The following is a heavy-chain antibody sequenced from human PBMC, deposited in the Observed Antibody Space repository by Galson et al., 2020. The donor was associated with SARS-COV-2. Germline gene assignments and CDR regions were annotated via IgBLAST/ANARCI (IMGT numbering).Heavy chain of an antibody. V-gene: IGHV3-48*03. CDR3: ASPGSDTTMDDYYYYYYMDV. CDR2: ISSSGGTT. D-gene: IGHD5-18*01. Sequence: GGSLRLSCAASGFTFSSYEMNWVRQAPGKGLEWVSHISSSGGTTYYADSVKGRFTISRDNAKNSLYLQMNSLRAEDTAVYYCASPGSDTTMDDYYYYYYMDVWGKGTTVTVSS. J-gene: IGHJ6*03. CDR1: GFTFSSYE.